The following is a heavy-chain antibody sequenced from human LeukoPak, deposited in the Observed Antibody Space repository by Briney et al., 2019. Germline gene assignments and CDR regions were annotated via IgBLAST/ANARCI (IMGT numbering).Heavy chain of an antibody. Sequence: SETLSLTCTVSGYSISSGYYWGWIRQPPGKGLEWIGSLYHSGSTYYNPSLKSRVTISVDTSKNQFSLKLSSVTAADTAVYYCARLGWARSYDILTGYYRYWGQGTLVTVSS. CDR3: ARLGWARSYDILTGYYRY. CDR2: LYHSGST. D-gene: IGHD3-9*01. J-gene: IGHJ4*02. CDR1: GYSISSGYY. V-gene: IGHV4-38-2*02.